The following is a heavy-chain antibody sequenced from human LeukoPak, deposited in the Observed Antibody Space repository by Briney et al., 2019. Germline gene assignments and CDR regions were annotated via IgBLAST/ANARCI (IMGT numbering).Heavy chain of an antibody. CDR3: AREREDYGDYGMDV. D-gene: IGHD4-17*01. V-gene: IGHV4-31*03. CDR2: IYYSGST. J-gene: IGHJ6*02. CDR1: GGSISSGGYY. Sequence: PSQTLSLTCTVSGGSISSGGYYWSWIRQHPGKGLEWIGYIYYSGSTYHNPSLKSRVTISVDTSKNQFSLKLSSVTAADTAVYYCAREREDYGDYGMDVWGQGTTVTVSS.